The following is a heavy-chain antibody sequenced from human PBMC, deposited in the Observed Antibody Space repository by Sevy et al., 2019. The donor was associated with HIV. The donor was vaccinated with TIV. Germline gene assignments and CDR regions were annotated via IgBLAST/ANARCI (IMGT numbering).Heavy chain of an antibody. Sequence: GGSLRLSCAVSGFTVNTYAMSWVRQAPGKGLEWVAVINNSGGSTDYADSVRGRFSISRDNPNVYLEMNSLRVEDTAVYYCVKERVGYISSWYYFDYWGHGTLATVSS. CDR2: INNSGGST. V-gene: IGHV3-23*01. CDR1: GFTVNTYA. D-gene: IGHD6-13*01. CDR3: VKERVGYISSWYYFDY. J-gene: IGHJ4*01.